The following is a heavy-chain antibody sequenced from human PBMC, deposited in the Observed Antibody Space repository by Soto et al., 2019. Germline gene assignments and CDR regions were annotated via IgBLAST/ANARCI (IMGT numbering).Heavy chain of an antibody. D-gene: IGHD3-10*01. J-gene: IGHJ4*02. V-gene: IGHV1-18*01. CDR2: ISAYNGNT. Sequence: GASVKVSCKASGYTFTSYGISWVRQAPGQGLEWMGWISAYNGNTNYAQKLRGRVTMTTDTSTSTAYMELRSLRSDDTAVYYCATTRSAYYGSGSLDYWGQGTLVTVSS. CDR1: GYTFTSYG. CDR3: ATTRSAYYGSGSLDY.